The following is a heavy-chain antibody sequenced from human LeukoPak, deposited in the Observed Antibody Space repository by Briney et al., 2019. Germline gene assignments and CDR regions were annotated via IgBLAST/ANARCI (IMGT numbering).Heavy chain of an antibody. J-gene: IGHJ4*02. V-gene: IGHV1-18*01. D-gene: IGHD1-26*01. CDR3: ARVVGASGHSDY. CDR2: ISAYNGNT. Sequence: GSVKVSCQASGYTFTRYGISWVRQAAGQGLEWMGWISAYNGNTNYAQKLQGRVTMTTDTSTSTAYMELRSLRSDDTAVYYCARVVGASGHSDYWGQGTLVTVST. CDR1: GYTFTRYG.